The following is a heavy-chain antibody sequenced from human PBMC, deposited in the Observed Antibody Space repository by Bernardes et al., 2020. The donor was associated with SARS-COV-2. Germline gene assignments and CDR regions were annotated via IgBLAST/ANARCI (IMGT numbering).Heavy chain of an antibody. J-gene: IGHJ6*02. CDR2: ISSSGGNT. CDR1: GFTFSNYA. CDR3: TKGFYGVGA. V-gene: IGHV3-23*01. Sequence: GGSLRLSCVASGFTFSNYAMNWVRQAPGKGLEWVSTISSSGGNTYYADSVKGRFTFSRDNSKNTLYLQMNSLRAEDTAVYYRTKGFYGVGAWGQGTTVTVSS.